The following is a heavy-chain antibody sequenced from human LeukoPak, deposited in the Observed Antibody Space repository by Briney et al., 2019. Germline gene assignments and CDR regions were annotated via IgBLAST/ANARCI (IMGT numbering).Heavy chain of an antibody. CDR3: ARDPYAYDYVWGSYRHSYMDV. Sequence: GGSLRLSCAASGFTFSSYGMHWVRQAPGKGLEWVAVISYDGSNKYYADSVKGRFTISRDNSKNTLYLQMNSLRAEDTAVYYCARDPYAYDYVWGSYRHSYMDVWGKGTTVTVS. J-gene: IGHJ6*03. CDR2: ISYDGSNK. V-gene: IGHV3-30*19. D-gene: IGHD3-16*02. CDR1: GFTFSSYG.